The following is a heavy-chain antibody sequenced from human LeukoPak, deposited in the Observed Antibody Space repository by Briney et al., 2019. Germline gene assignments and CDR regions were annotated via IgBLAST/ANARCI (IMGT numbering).Heavy chain of an antibody. J-gene: IGHJ4*02. CDR3: VRTPPNWGADF. D-gene: IGHD7-27*01. V-gene: IGHV1-8*01. CDR1: GYTFTSYD. CDR2: MSPNSGNT. Sequence: GASVTVSCTASGYTFTSYDINWVRQATGQGLEWMGWMSPNSGNTGYAQKFQGRVTMTRDTSTGTAYLELSSLRSEDSAVYYCVRTPPNWGADFWGQGTLVTVSS.